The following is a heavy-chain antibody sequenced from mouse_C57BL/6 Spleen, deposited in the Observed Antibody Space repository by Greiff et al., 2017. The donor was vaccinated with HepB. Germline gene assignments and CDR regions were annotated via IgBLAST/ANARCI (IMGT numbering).Heavy chain of an antibody. CDR2: IHPNSGST. CDR3: AEGNGSSDY. CDR1: GYTFTSYW. J-gene: IGHJ2*01. V-gene: IGHV1-64*01. D-gene: IGHD1-1*01. Sequence: QVQLKQPGAELVKPGASVKLSCKASGYTFTSYWMHWVKQRPGQGLEWIGMIHPNSGSTNYNEKFKSKATLTVDKSSSTAYMQLSSLTSEDSAVYYCAEGNGSSDYWGQGTTLTVSS.